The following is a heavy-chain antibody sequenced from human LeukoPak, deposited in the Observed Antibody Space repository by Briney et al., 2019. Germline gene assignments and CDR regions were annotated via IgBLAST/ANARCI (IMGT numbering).Heavy chain of an antibody. V-gene: IGHV3-30-3*01. CDR2: ISYDGGNK. J-gene: IGHJ3*02. D-gene: IGHD3-22*01. CDR1: GFTFSSYA. Sequence: GRSLRLSCAASGFTFSSYAMHWVRQAPGKGLEWVAVISYDGGNKYYADSVKGRFTISRDNSKNTLYLQMNSLRAEDTAVYYCARDKVEYYYDSNAFDIWGQGTMVTVSS. CDR3: ARDKVEYYYDSNAFDI.